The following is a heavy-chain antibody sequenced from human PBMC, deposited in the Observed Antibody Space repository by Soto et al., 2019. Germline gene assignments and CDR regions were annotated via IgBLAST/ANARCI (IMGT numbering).Heavy chain of an antibody. Sequence: SETLSLTCTVSGGSISSYYWSWIRQPPGKGLEWIGYIYYSGSTNYNPSLKSRVTISVDTSKNQFSLKLSSVTAADTAVYYCATGIAAADVGLFDYWGQGTLVTVSS. D-gene: IGHD6-13*01. CDR2: IYYSGST. V-gene: IGHV4-59*01. CDR1: GGSISSYY. CDR3: ATGIAAADVGLFDY. J-gene: IGHJ4*02.